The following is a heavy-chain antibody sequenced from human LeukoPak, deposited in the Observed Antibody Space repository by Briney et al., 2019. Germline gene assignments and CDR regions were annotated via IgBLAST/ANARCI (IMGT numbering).Heavy chain of an antibody. CDR3: AKDSSSSNYYYGMDV. CDR1: GFIFSSYA. CDR2: ISGSGGRT. J-gene: IGHJ6*02. D-gene: IGHD6-19*01. Sequence: GGSLRLSCAASGFIFSSYAMSWVRQAPGKGLEWVSAISGSGGRTYYADSVKGRFTISRDNSRNMLFLQMNSLRAGDTAVYYCAKDSSSSNYYYGMDVWGQGTTVTVSS. V-gene: IGHV3-23*01.